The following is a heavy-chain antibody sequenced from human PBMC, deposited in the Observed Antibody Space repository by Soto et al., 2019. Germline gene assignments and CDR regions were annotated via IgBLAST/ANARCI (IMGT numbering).Heavy chain of an antibody. J-gene: IGHJ4*02. CDR1: GYTFSNYG. CDR2: ISGYNSNT. CDR3: GRERQWEPVPY. Sequence: ASVQVSCKGSGYTFSNYGIGWVRQAPGQGLEWMGWISGYNSNTNYAQKFKGRVRMTKDTTRSTAYLEVRSLRFDDTAVYYCGRERQWEPVPYWGQGTPVTVSS. V-gene: IGHV1-18*01. D-gene: IGHD1-26*01.